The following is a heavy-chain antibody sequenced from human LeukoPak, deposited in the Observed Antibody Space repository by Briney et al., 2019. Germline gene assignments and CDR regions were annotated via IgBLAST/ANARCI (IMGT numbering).Heavy chain of an antibody. D-gene: IGHD2-2*01. V-gene: IGHV4-59*12. J-gene: IGHJ4*02. CDR1: GGSISSYY. Sequence: ASETLSLTCTVSGGSISSYYWSWIRQPPGKGLEWIGYIYYSGSTNYNPSLKSRVTISVDTSKNQFSLKLSSVTAADTAVYYCASMIEYQLLLGRYFDYWGQGTLVTVSS. CDR3: ASMIEYQLLLGRYFDY. CDR2: IYYSGST.